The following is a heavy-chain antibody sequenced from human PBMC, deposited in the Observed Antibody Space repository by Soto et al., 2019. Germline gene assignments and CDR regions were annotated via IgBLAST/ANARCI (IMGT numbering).Heavy chain of an antibody. CDR3: ATYGGDTGRFDY. Sequence: QLQLQESGPGLVKPSETLSLTCTVSGVSVTSRNYLWDWIRQPPGKGLEWIGSGTTNYNPSLRSRATISVDTSKNQFSLKLSSVTAADTAVYYCATYGGDTGRFDYWGQGTLVTVSS. V-gene: IGHV4-39*01. J-gene: IGHJ4*02. CDR2: SGTT. CDR1: GVSVTSRNYL. D-gene: IGHD2-21*01.